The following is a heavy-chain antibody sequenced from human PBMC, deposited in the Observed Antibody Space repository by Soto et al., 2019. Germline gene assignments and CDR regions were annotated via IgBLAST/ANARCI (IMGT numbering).Heavy chain of an antibody. CDR2: INSDGSST. D-gene: IGHD6-13*01. V-gene: IGHV3-74*01. Sequence: GGSLRLSCAASGFTFSSYWMHWVRQAPGKGLAWVSRINSDGSSTSYADSVKGRFTISRDNAKNTLYLQMNSLRAEDTAVYYCARAHGSSWSYNWFDPWGQGTLVTVSS. CDR1: GFTFSSYW. CDR3: ARAHGSSWSYNWFDP. J-gene: IGHJ5*02.